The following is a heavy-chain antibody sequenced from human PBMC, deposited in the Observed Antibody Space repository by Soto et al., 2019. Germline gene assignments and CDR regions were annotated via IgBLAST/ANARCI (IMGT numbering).Heavy chain of an antibody. V-gene: IGHV4-31*03. Sequence: QVQLQESGPGLAKPSQTLSLICTVSGGSISSGGYFWSWIRQHPGKGLEWIGFISDSGRTYYNPSLKSRISLSVDTSNNQCALKLSSVTSADTAVYYCARGKSYGSGSYPNYFDYWGQGTLVTVSS. CDR1: GGSISSGGYF. J-gene: IGHJ4*02. CDR2: ISDSGRT. D-gene: IGHD3-10*01. CDR3: ARGKSYGSGSYPNYFDY.